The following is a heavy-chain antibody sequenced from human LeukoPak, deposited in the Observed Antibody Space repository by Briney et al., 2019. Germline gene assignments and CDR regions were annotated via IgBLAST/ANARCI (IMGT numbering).Heavy chain of an antibody. D-gene: IGHD4-17*01. CDR2: IYYSGST. V-gene: IGHV4-59*01. CDR1: GGSISNYY. CDR3: AREGDYGFDY. J-gene: IGHJ4*02. Sequence: SETLSLTCTVSGGSISNYYWSWIRQPPGKGLEWIGYIYYSGSTNYNPSLKSRVTISVDTPKNQFSLKLSSVTAADTAVYYCAREGDYGFDYWGQGTLVTVSS.